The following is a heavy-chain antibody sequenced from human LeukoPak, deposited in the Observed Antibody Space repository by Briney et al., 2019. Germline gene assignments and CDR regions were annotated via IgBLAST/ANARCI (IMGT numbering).Heavy chain of an antibody. CDR1: MYTLTNYA. J-gene: IGHJ4*02. Sequence: ASVSVSSTPSMYTLTNYATNCVPPASRQGRGSMGWINPNSGNTGSAEKFKGRVTTTSNTFTINAYMELSSLRSEDTAVYYGARGLRREQQVLRAFDYWGQGTPVTVSS. D-gene: IGHD6-13*01. CDR3: ARGLRREQQVLRAFDY. CDR2: INPNSGNT. V-gene: IGHV1-8*01.